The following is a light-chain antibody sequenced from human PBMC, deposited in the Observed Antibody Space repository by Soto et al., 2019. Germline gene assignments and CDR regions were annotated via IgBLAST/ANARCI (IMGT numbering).Light chain of an antibody. J-gene: IGKJ1*01. CDR3: QQYGYSFRA. CDR1: QSVSSSY. V-gene: IGKV3-20*01. Sequence: EILLTQSPGTLSLSPGERATLSCRASQSVSSSYLSWYQLKPGQAPRLRIYGPSSRATGIPDRFSGSGSGTDFTLTISRLEPEDFAVYYCQQYGYSFRACGQGTKVE. CDR2: GPS.